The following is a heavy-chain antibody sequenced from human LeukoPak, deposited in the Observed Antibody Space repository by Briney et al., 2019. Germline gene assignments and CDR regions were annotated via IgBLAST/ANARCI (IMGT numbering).Heavy chain of an antibody. CDR3: GRGEYQQLYFLDY. CDR2: ISSSSSYI. D-gene: IGHD2-2*02. Sequence: PGGSLRLSCAASGFTFSSYSMNWVRQAPGKGLEWVSSISSSSSYIYYADSVKGRFTISRDNAKNSLYLQMNSLRAEDTAVYYCGRGEYQQLYFLDYWGQGTLVTVSS. CDR1: GFTFSSYS. V-gene: IGHV3-21*01. J-gene: IGHJ4*02.